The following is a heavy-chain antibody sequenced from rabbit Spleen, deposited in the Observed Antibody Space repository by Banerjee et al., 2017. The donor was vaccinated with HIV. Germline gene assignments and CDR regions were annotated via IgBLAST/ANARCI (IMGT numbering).Heavy chain of an antibody. V-gene: IGHV1S40*01. CDR1: GFSFSSSYY. CDR3: AREDRKDDGGDYFKL. J-gene: IGHJ4*01. D-gene: IGHD2-1*01. CDR2: IYASNGGNT. Sequence: QSLEESGGGLVKPGGTLTLTCTASGFSFSSSYYMCWVRQAPGKGLEWIACIYASNGGNTYYASWAKGRFTISRTSSTTVTLQMTSLTAADTATYFCAREDRKDDGGDYFKLWGPGTLVTVS.